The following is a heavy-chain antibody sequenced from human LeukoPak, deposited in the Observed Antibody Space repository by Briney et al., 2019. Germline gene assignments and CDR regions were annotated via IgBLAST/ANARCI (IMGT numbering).Heavy chain of an antibody. V-gene: IGHV4-59*01. Sequence: SETLSLTCTVSGGSIRNYYWSWMRQSPGTGLEWIGSIYYSGSTNYNPSLKSRVTISVDTSKNQFSLKLSSVTAADTAVYYCVRANYFDYWGQGTLVTVSS. D-gene: IGHD2-8*01. CDR3: VRANYFDY. CDR2: IYYSGST. J-gene: IGHJ4*02. CDR1: GGSIRNYY.